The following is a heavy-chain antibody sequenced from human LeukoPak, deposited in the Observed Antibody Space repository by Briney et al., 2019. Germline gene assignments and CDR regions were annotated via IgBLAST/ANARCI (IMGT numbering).Heavy chain of an antibody. Sequence: GGSLRLSCADSGSNFEDYGMSWVRQAPGKGLEWVYGINWNGGDTDYADSVKGRFTISRDNSKNTVYLQMNSLRAEDTAIYYCAKDGDSTGYYSSYYNHMDVWGKGTSVTISS. D-gene: IGHD3-22*01. CDR1: GSNFEDYG. CDR3: AKDGDSTGYYSSYYNHMDV. CDR2: INWNGGDT. V-gene: IGHV3-20*04. J-gene: IGHJ6*03.